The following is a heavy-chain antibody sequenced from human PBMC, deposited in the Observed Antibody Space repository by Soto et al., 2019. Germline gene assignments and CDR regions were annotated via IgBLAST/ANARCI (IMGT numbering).Heavy chain of an antibody. CDR3: AKRSDYYGSGSPEYYMDV. D-gene: IGHD3-10*01. CDR1: GFTFSSYG. Sequence: QVQLVESGGGGAQRGRSLRLSCAASGFTFSSYGMHGVRQAPGKGLDWVAAISYDGSNNYYADSVKGRFTISRDNSKNTLYLQMNSLRAEDTAVYYCAKRSDYYGSGSPEYYMDVWGKGTKVTVSS. V-gene: IGHV3-30*18. J-gene: IGHJ6*03. CDR2: ISYDGSNN.